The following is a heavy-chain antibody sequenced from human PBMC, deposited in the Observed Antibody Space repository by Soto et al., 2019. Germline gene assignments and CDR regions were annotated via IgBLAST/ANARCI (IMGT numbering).Heavy chain of an antibody. Sequence: SQTLSLTCAISGDSVSSNSAAWNWIRQSPSRGLEWLGRTYYRSKWYNDYAVSVKSRITVNPDTSKNQFSLQLNSVTPEDTAVYYCASARSTWGSTWYFDYWAQGTLVTSPQ. CDR2: TYYRSKWYN. D-gene: IGHD6-13*01. V-gene: IGHV6-1*01. J-gene: IGHJ4*02. CDR1: GDSVSSNSAA. CDR3: ASARSTWGSTWYFDY.